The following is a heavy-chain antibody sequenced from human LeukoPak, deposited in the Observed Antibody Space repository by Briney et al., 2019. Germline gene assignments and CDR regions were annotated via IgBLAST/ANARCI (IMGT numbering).Heavy chain of an antibody. CDR1: GYTFTSYA. J-gene: IGHJ4*02. V-gene: IGHV7-4-1*02. Sequence: ASVKVSCKVSGYTFTSYAMNWVRQAPGQGREWMGWINTNTGNPTYAQGFTGRFVFSLDTSVSTAYLQISSLKAEDTAVYYCARGNISSYGYDDVWNFDYWGQGTLVTVSS. CDR2: INTNTGNP. D-gene: IGHD5-18*01. CDR3: ARGNISSYGYDDVWNFDY.